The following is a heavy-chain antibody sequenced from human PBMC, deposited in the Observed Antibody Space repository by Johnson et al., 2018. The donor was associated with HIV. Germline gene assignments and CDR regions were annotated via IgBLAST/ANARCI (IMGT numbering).Heavy chain of an antibody. J-gene: IGHJ3*02. CDR3: ATARNRLWSSSGWTGFWAFDI. CDR2: IKSKTDGGTT. Sequence: VQLVESGGGLVKPGGSLRLSCEASGFTFSNAWMSWVRQAPGKGLEWVGRIKSKTDGGTTDYAAPVKGRFTISRDDSKNTLYLQMNSLNTEDTGKYYCATARNRLWSSSGWTGFWAFDIWGQGTTVTVSS. CDR1: GFTFSNAW. D-gene: IGHD6-19*01. V-gene: IGHV3-15*01.